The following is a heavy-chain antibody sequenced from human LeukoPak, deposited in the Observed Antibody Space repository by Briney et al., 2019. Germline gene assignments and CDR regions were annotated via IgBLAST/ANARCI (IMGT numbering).Heavy chain of an antibody. V-gene: IGHV1-3*01. Sequence: ASVEVSCKASGYTFTSYAMHWVRQAPGQRLEWMGWINAGNGNTKYSQKFQGRVTITRDTSASTAYMELSSLRSEDTAVYYCARERRWLQSIDYWGQGTLVTVSS. CDR3: ARERRWLQSIDY. D-gene: IGHD5-24*01. CDR1: GYTFTSYA. CDR2: INAGNGNT. J-gene: IGHJ4*02.